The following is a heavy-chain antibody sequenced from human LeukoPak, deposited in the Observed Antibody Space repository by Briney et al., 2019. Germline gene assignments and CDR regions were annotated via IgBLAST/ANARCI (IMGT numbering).Heavy chain of an antibody. V-gene: IGHV3-23*01. J-gene: IGHJ4*02. CDR2: ISGSGGST. D-gene: IGHD6-13*01. Sequence: GGSLRLSCAASGFTFSSYAMSWVRQAPGKGLEWVSAISGSGGSTYYADSVKGRFTISRDNSKNTLYLQMNSLRAEDTAVYCCAKPRSGSWYYFDYWGQGTLVTVSS. CDR3: AKPRSGSWYYFDY. CDR1: GFTFSSYA.